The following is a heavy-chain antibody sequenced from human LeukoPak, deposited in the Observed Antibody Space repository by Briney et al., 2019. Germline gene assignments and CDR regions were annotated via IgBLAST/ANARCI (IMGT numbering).Heavy chain of an antibody. CDR3: ASLSGGYRSSTSCRY. J-gene: IGHJ4*02. CDR2: ISSSSSYI. D-gene: IGHD2-2*01. V-gene: IGHV3-21*01. Sequence: GGSLRLSCAASGFTFSSYSMNWVRQAPGKGLEWVSSISSSSSYIYYADSVKGRFTISRDNAKNSLYLQMNSLRAEDTAVYYCASLSGGYRSSTSCRYWGQGTLVTVSS. CDR1: GFTFSSYS.